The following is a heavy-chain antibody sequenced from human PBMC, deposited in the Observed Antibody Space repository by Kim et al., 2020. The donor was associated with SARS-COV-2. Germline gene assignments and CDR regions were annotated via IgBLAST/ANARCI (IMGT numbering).Heavy chain of an antibody. J-gene: IGHJ6*02. D-gene: IGHD4-17*01. Sequence: SETLSLTCTVSGGSISSGGYYWSWIRQHPGKGLEWIGYIYYSGSTYYNPSLKSRVTISVDTSKNQFSLKLSSVTAADTAVYYCARDRKVLDYGDYEFPWYYYYYYGMDVWGQGTTVTVSS. CDR1: GGSISSGGYY. CDR3: ARDRKVLDYGDYEFPWYYYYYYGMDV. CDR2: IYYSGST. V-gene: IGHV4-31*03.